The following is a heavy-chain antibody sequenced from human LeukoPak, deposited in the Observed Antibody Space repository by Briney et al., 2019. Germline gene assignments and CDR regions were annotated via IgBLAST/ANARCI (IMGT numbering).Heavy chain of an antibody. CDR1: GGSLRADF. D-gene: IGHD1-14*01. CDR3: ARAPDRIRFDP. V-gene: IGHV4-34*01. CDR2: IHPGGST. Sequence: PSETLSLTCAVYGGSLRADFWSWIRQPPGKGLEWVGDIHPGGSTKYNPSLESRVTISVDTSKNQFSLRLTSVTAAVTAVYYCARAPDRIRFDPWGQGALVTVSS. J-gene: IGHJ5*02.